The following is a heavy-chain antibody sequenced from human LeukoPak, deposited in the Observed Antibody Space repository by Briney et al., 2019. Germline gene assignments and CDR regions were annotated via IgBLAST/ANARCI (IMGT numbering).Heavy chain of an antibody. J-gene: IGHJ4*02. CDR3: ARDFFDSSGRYYDAY. CDR1: GFTFSRYT. CDR2: ISGSSDHI. D-gene: IGHD6-19*01. V-gene: IGHV3-21*01. Sequence: GGSLRLSCVASGFTFSRYTMNWVRQVPGKGLEWVSAISGSSDHIHYADSMKGRFTISRDNAKNSLYLQMNSLTAEDTAVYYCARDFFDSSGRYYDAYWGQGTLVTVSS.